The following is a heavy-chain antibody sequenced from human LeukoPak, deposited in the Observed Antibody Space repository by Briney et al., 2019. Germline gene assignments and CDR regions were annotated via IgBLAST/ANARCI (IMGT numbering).Heavy chain of an antibody. Sequence: ASVKVSCKASGYTFTGYYMHWVRQAPGQGLEWMGWINPNSGGTNYAQKFQGRVTMTRDKSIRTAYMELSRLTSDDTAVYYCAKARYDGEVMIAATDYWGQGTLVTVSS. CDR1: GYTFTGYY. V-gene: IGHV1-2*02. D-gene: IGHD2-15*01. CDR3: AKARYDGEVMIAATDY. CDR2: INPNSGGT. J-gene: IGHJ4*02.